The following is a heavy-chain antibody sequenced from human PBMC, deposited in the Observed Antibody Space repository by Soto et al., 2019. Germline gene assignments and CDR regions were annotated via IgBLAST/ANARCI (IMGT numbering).Heavy chain of an antibody. Sequence: EVQLLESGGGLVQPGGSLRVSCGASGFTFSNSAMTWVRQTPGKGLEWVSSISIDGDATYYADSVRGRFTISRDNSKNTLYLQMNNLRAEDTATYSCARKGGSGSSYFFFDSWGQGTLVTVSS. D-gene: IGHD3-10*01. V-gene: IGHV3-23*01. J-gene: IGHJ4*02. CDR1: GFTFSNSA. CDR3: ARKGGSGSSYFFFDS. CDR2: ISIDGDAT.